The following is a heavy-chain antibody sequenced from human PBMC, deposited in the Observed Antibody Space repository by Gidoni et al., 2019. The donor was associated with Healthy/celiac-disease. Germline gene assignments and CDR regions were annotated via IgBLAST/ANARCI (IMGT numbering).Heavy chain of an antibody. V-gene: IGHV3-73*02. J-gene: IGHJ4*02. CDR2: IRSKANSYAT. Sequence: EVQLVESGGGLVQPGGSLKLSCAASGFTFSGSAMHWVRQASGKGLEWVGRIRSKANSYATAYAASVKGRFTISRDDSKNTAYLQMNSLKTEDTAVYYCTRSPSQYGVGGDYWGQGTLVTVSS. CDR3: TRSPSQYGVGGDY. CDR1: GFTFSGSA. D-gene: IGHD3-16*01.